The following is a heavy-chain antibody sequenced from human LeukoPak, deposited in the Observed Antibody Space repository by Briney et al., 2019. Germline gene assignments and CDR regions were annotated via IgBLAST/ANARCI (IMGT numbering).Heavy chain of an antibody. CDR2: ISAYNGNT. CDR1: GYTLISYG. CDR3: ATGKTGPRTIFGVVIRNYYYYGMDV. D-gene: IGHD3-3*01. V-gene: IGHV1-18*01. Sequence: ASVKVSCKASGYTLISYGISWVRQAPGQGLEWMGWISAYNGNTNYAQKLQGRVTMTTDTFTSTAYMELRSLRSDDTAVYYCATGKTGPRTIFGVVIRNYYYYGMDVWGQGTTVTVSS. J-gene: IGHJ6*02.